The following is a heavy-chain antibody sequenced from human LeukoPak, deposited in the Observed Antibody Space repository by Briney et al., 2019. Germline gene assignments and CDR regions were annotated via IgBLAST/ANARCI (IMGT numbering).Heavy chain of an antibody. V-gene: IGHV4-31*03. D-gene: IGHD4-23*01. CDR2: IYYSGST. CDR3: AGATRGDYGGNSLMFDY. Sequence: SETLSLTCTVSGGSISSGGYSWSWIRQHPGKGLEWIGYIYYSGSTYYNPSLKSRVTISVDTSKNQFSLKLSSVTAADTAVYYCAGATRGDYGGNSLMFDYWGQGTLVTVSS. J-gene: IGHJ4*02. CDR1: GGSISSGGYS.